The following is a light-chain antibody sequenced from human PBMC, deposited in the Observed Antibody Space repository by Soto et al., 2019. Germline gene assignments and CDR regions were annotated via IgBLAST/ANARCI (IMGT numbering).Light chain of an antibody. CDR2: ANS. CDR1: SSNIGAGYD. CDR3: QSYDSSLSGFYV. J-gene: IGLJ1*01. V-gene: IGLV1-40*01. Sequence: QSVLTQPPSVSGAPGQRVTISCTGGSSNIGAGYDVHWYQHLPGRAPKLLIYANSNRPSGVPDRFSGSRSGTSASLAITGLQAEDEADYSCQSYDSSLSGFYVFGTGTKLTVL.